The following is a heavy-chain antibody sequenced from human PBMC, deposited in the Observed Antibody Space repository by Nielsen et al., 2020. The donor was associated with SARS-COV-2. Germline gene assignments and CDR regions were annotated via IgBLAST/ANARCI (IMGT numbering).Heavy chain of an antibody. J-gene: IGHJ6*02. Sequence: GESLKISCAASGFTFSSFALHWVRQAPGKGLEWVAIISHDGNTLYNAGSVKGRFTISRDNSKNTLYLHMNSLRAEDTAVYYCVTGGQWLVRHPYGMEVWGQGTTVTVSS. CDR1: GFTFSSFA. CDR3: VTGGQWLVRHPYGMEV. V-gene: IGHV3-30*04. D-gene: IGHD6-19*01. CDR2: ISHDGNTL.